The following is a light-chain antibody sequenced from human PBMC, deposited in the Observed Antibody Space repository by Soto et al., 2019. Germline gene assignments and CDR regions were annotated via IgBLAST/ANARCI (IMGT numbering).Light chain of an antibody. CDR3: RQSYSTTWT. CDR1: QGISTY. CDR2: AAS. Sequence: DIQMTQSPSSLSASVGARVTSTCRASQGISTYLNWYQQKPGKAPKLLIYAASSLQSGVPSRFSGSGSETDFTLTISSLQPEDFATYSCRQSYSTTWTFGQGTKVDIK. J-gene: IGKJ1*01. V-gene: IGKV1-39*01.